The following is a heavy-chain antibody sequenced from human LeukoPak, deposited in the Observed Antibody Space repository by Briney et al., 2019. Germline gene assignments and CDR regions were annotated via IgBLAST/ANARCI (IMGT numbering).Heavy chain of an antibody. CDR1: GFTFSSYD. J-gene: IGHJ3*02. V-gene: IGHV3-13*01. D-gene: IGHD5/OR15-5a*01. CDR3: IRGGIQVSGIDAFDI. CDR2: IGIAGDT. Sequence: GGSLRLSCAASGFTFSSYDMHWVRQAPGKGLEWVSAIGIAGDTYYPDSVKGRFTISRENAKNSVYLQMNSLKDGATAVYYCIRGGIQVSGIDAFDIWGQGTMVTVSS.